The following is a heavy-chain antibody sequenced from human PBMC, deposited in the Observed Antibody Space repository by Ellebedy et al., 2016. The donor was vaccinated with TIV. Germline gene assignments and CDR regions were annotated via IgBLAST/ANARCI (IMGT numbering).Heavy chain of an antibody. J-gene: IGHJ5*02. CDR3: ARDARFIDQQHNWFDP. D-gene: IGHD2-2*01. CDR1: GFTFSDYY. CDR2: ISSSGSTI. V-gene: IGHV3-11*01. Sequence: GGSLRLSCAASGFTFSDYYMIWIRQAPGKGLEWVSYISSSGSTIYYADSVKGRFTISRDNAKNSLSLQMNSLRAEDTAVYYCARDARFIDQQHNWFDPWGQGTLVTVS.